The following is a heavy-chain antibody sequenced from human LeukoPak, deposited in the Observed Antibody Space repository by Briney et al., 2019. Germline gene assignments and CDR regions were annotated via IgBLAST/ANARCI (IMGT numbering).Heavy chain of an antibody. Sequence: GGSERLSCATSGFTFSRYEMNWVSQAPGKGLEWVSYISSSGTTTYYTDSVKGRFTISRDNARNSLYLQMNGLRAEDTAIYYCAVGGVPYYFDYWGHGILVTVSS. CDR2: ISSSGTTT. V-gene: IGHV3-48*03. D-gene: IGHD2-15*01. J-gene: IGHJ4*01. CDR3: AVGGVPYYFDY. CDR1: GFTFSRYE.